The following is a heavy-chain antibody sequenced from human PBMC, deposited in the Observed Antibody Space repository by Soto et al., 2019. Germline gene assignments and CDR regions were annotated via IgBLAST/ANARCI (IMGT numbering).Heavy chain of an antibody. D-gene: IGHD3-9*01. V-gene: IGHV1-3*01. CDR1: GYTFTGYA. CDR2: INAGNGNT. J-gene: IGHJ5*02. CDR3: ARDRTPILTGYYTVNWFDP. Sequence: ASVKVSCKASGYTFTGYAMHWVRQAPGQRLEWMGWINAGNGNTKYSQKFQGRVTITRDTSISTAYMELSRLRSDDTAVYYCARDRTPILTGYYTVNWFDPWGQGTLVTVSS.